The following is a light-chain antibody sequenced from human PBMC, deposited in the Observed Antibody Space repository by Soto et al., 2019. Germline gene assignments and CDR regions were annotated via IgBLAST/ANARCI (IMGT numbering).Light chain of an antibody. CDR1: SSNVGHES. Sequence: QSVLTQPPSVSAAPGQTVTLSCSESSSNVGHESVSWYQSLPGTAPKLLIYDDYKRPSGIPDRFSGSKSGTSATLGITGLQTGDEADYYCGTWDSTLNVWVFGGGTKLTVL. J-gene: IGLJ3*02. V-gene: IGLV1-51*01. CDR3: GTWDSTLNVWV. CDR2: DDY.